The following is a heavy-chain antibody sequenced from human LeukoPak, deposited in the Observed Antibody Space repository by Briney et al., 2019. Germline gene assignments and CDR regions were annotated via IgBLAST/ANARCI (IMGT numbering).Heavy chain of an antibody. V-gene: IGHV1-18*01. D-gene: IGHD5-24*01. J-gene: IGHJ3*01. CDR3: ARDYILPLETDNGDGFAI. Sequence: ASVKVSCKASGYTFRQYSISWVQQAPGKGFEWMGWVSPSHTTRVYAQEFQGRVTMTADTNTNTVSMELRSLRFDDTAVYFCARDYILPLETDNGDGFAIWGQGTVVTVSS. CDR1: GYTFRQYS. CDR2: VSPSHTTR.